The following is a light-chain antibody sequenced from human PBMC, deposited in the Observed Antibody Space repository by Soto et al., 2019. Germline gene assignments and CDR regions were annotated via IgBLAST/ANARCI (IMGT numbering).Light chain of an antibody. CDR3: QQRSNWPLT. CDR2: DAS. Sequence: GTLSLSPGERATLSCRASQSVSSYLAWYQQKPGQAPRLLIYDASNRATGIPARFSGSGSGTDFTLTISSLEPEDFAVYYCQQRSNWPLTFGGGTKVDIK. CDR1: QSVSSY. V-gene: IGKV3-11*01. J-gene: IGKJ4*01.